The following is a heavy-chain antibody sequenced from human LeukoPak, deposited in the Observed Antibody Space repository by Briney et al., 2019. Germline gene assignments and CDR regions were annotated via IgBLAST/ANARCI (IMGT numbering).Heavy chain of an antibody. V-gene: IGHV3-23*01. J-gene: IGHJ4*02. CDR1: GFTFSNYA. CDR2: ISGSGGST. D-gene: IGHD6-13*01. CDR3: AKDDRYSSRWYYFDC. Sequence: GGSLRLSCAASGFTFSNYAMSWVRQAPGKGLEWVSGISGSGGSTNYADSVKGRFTISRDNSKNTLYLQMNSLRAEDKAVYYCAKDDRYSSRWYYFDCWGQGTLVTVSS.